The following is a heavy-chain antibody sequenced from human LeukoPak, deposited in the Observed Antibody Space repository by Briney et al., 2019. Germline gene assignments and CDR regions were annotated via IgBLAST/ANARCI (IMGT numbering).Heavy chain of an antibody. Sequence: SETLSLTCAVYGGSFSGYCWSWIRQPPGKGLEWIGEINHSGSTNYNPSLKSRVTISVDTSKNQFSLKLSSVTAADTAVYYCARVGRFLEWLLSSSYYYYMDVWGKGTTVTVSS. V-gene: IGHV4-34*01. J-gene: IGHJ6*03. CDR3: ARVGRFLEWLLSSSYYYYMDV. CDR2: INHSGST. CDR1: GGSFSGYC. D-gene: IGHD3-3*01.